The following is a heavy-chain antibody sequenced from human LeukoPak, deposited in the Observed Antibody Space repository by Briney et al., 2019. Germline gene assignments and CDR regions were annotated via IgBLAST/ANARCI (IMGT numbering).Heavy chain of an antibody. CDR1: GFTFSSYG. CDR3: ARGVRSRRVPMVRGVIPRNWFDP. CDR2: IWYDGSNK. J-gene: IGHJ5*02. Sequence: GGSLRLSCAASGFTFSSYGMHWVRQAPGKGLGWVAVIWYDGSNKYYADSVKGRFTISRDNSKNTLYLQMNSLRAEDTAVYYCARGVRSRRVPMVRGVIPRNWFDPWGQGTLVTVSS. V-gene: IGHV3-33*01. D-gene: IGHD3-10*01.